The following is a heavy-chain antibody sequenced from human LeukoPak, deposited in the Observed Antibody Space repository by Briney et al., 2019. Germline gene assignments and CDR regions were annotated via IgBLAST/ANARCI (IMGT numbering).Heavy chain of an antibody. CDR3: ARARGRFGFDP. D-gene: IGHD3-3*01. Sequence: SETLSLTCAVYGGSFSGYYWSWVRQPPGKGLEWIGEINHSGSTNYNPSLKSRVTISVDTSKNQFSLKLSSVTAADTAVYYCARARGRFGFDPWGQGTLVTVSS. J-gene: IGHJ5*02. CDR1: GGSFSGYY. CDR2: INHSGST. V-gene: IGHV4-34*01.